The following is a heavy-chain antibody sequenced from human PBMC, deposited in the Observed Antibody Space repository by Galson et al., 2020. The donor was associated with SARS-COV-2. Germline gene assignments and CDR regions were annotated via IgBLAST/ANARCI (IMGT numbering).Heavy chain of an antibody. D-gene: IGHD2-2*01. J-gene: IGHJ5*02. CDR3: ATSPPYCSSTSCYRWFDP. CDR2: FDPEDGET. CDR1: GYTLTELS. V-gene: IGHV1-24*01. Sequence: ASVKVSCKVSGYTLTELSMHWVRQAPEKGLELMGGFDPEDGETIYAQKFQGRVTMTEDTSTDTAYMELSSLRSEDTAVYYCATSPPYCSSTSCYRWFDPWGQGTLVTVSS.